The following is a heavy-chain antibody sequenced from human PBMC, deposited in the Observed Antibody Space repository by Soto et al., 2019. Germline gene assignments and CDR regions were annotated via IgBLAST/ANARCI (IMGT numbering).Heavy chain of an antibody. CDR3: ARRALDGYNF. J-gene: IGHJ4*02. CDR2: IYNTVST. V-gene: IGHV4-59*12. D-gene: IGHD5-12*01. CDR1: GDSLRSYC. Sequence: LALTCTVSGDSLRSYCWTWIRQPPGKGLEWIGYIYNTVSTRYNPSLKSRVTISVDTSKTQFSLKLSSVTAADTAVYYCARRALDGYNFWGQGTLVTVSS.